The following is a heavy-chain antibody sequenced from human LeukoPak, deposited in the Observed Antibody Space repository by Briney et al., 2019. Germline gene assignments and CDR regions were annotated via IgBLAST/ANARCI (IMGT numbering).Heavy chain of an antibody. V-gene: IGHV1-24*01. CDR2: FDPEDGET. J-gene: IGHJ4*02. Sequence: ASVQVSCKVSGYTLTELSMHWVRQAPGKGLEWMGGFDPEDGETIYAQKFQGRVTMTEDTSTDTAYMELSSLRSEDTAVYYCATNGICSGGSCYYLPFDYWGQGTLVTVSS. CDR3: ATNGICSGGSCYYLPFDY. CDR1: GYTLTELS. D-gene: IGHD2-15*01.